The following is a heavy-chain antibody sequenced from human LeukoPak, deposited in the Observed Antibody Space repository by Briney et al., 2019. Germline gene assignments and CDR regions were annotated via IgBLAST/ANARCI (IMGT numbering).Heavy chain of an antibody. V-gene: IGHV3-74*03. CDR3: ARRGLVQAFDI. Sequence: GGSLRLSCAASGLTFSSYWMHWVRQAPGKGLVWISRINSDGNITTYADSVKGRFTISRGNARNTLYLQMNSLRADDTAVYYCARRGLVQAFDIGGQGTRVTVSS. D-gene: IGHD3-10*02. CDR1: GLTFSSYW. CDR2: INSDGNIT. J-gene: IGHJ3*02.